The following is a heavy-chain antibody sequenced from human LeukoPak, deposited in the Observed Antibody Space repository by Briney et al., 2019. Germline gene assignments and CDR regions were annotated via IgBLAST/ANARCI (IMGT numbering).Heavy chain of an antibody. D-gene: IGHD5-18*01. CDR3: ATERSDTVYGAFDI. CDR1: GGSISSYY. CDR2: ISHLRPT. V-gene: IGHV4-59*01. J-gene: IGHJ3*02. Sequence: SETLSLTCTVSGGSISSYYWGWIRQSPGKGLEWIGYISHLRPTKYNPSLRSPVTISLDTSNNQLSLKLSSVTAADTAIYYCATERSDTVYGAFDIWGQGTMVTVSS.